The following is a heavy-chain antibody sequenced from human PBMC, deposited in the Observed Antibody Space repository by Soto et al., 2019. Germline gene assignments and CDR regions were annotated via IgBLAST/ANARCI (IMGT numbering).Heavy chain of an antibody. Sequence: EVQLVESGGGLVQPGRSLRLSCAASGFTFDDYAMHWVRQAPGKGLEWVSGISWNRGSIGYADSVKGRFTISRDNAKNSLYLQMNSRRAEDTVLYYCAKDSGLVLSFYFDYWGQGTLVTVSS. J-gene: IGHJ4*02. CDR1: GFTFDDYA. CDR3: AKDSGLVLSFYFDY. CDR2: ISWNRGSI. D-gene: IGHD6-19*01. V-gene: IGHV3-9*01.